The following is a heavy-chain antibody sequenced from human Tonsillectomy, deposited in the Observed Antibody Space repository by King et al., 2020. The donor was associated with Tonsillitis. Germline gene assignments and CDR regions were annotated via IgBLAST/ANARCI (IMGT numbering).Heavy chain of an antibody. D-gene: IGHD3-22*01. CDR2: ISSKGGGT. Sequence: VQLVESGGGLVQPGGSLRLACSASGFTFSYYTMHWVRQAPGSGLEYVSAISSKGGGTYYADSVKGRFTISRDDSKNTLYVQMSSLRAEDTAVYYCVKLTYDSSAYPFWGQGTLVTVSS. CDR1: GFTFSYYT. J-gene: IGHJ4*02. CDR3: VKLTYDSSAYPF. V-gene: IGHV3-64*05.